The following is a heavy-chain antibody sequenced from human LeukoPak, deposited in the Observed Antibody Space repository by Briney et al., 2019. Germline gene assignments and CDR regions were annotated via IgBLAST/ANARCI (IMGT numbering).Heavy chain of an antibody. V-gene: IGHV4-59*01. CDR3: ARGRSNYYGMDV. J-gene: IGHJ6*02. CDR2: IYYNGNT. D-gene: IGHD1-26*01. CDR1: DGSINSYY. Sequence: SETLSLTCSVSDGSINSYYWNWIRRPPGKGLEWIGYIYYNGNTNYSPSLKSRVTMSVDTSKNPFSLKVSSVTAADTAVYYCARGRSNYYGMDVWGQGTTVTVSS.